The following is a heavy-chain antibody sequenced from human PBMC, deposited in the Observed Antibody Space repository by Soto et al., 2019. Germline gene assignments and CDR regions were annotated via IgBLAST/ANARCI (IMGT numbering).Heavy chain of an antibody. Sequence: EVQLLESGGGLVQPGGSLRLSCAASGFTFSNYAMTWVRQAPEKGLEWVSVITGSGGGTYFVDSVKGRFTITRDNAKNTVYLQMNRLRAEDTAVYYCAKRPLTAAGFDYWGQGTLVTVSS. CDR2: ITGSGGGT. J-gene: IGHJ4*01. V-gene: IGHV3-23*01. CDR3: AKRPLTAAGFDY. CDR1: GFTFSNYA. D-gene: IGHD6-13*01.